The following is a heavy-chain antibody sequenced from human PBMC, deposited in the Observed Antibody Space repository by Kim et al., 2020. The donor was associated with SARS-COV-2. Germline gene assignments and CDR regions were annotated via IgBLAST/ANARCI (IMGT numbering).Heavy chain of an antibody. Sequence: GGSLRLSCAASGFTFSSYAMHWVRQAPGKGLEYVSAISSNGGSTYYSNSVKGRFTISRDNSKNTLYLQMGSLRAEDMAMYFCARGASVYYYYSMDVWGKG. CDR3: ARGASVYYYYSMDV. V-gene: IGHV3-64*01. CDR1: GFTFSSYA. CDR2: ISSNGGST. J-gene: IGHJ6*03.